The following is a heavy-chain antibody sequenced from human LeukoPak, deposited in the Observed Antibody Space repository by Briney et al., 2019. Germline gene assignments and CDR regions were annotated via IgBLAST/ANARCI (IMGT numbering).Heavy chain of an antibody. CDR3: ARDSPTLSSSGWYGDFDY. J-gene: IGHJ4*02. CDR1: GGSFSGYY. CDR2: INHSGST. Sequence: PSETLSLTCAVYGGSFSGYYWSWIRQSPGKGLEWIGEINHSGSTNYNPSLKSRVTISVDTSKNQFSLKLSSVTAADTAVYYCARDSPTLSSSGWYGDFDYWGQGTLVTVSS. V-gene: IGHV4-34*01. D-gene: IGHD6-19*01.